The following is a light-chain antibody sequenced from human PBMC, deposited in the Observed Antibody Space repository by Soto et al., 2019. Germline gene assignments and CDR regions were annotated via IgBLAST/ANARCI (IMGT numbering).Light chain of an antibody. CDR2: DAS. CDR3: LQDYGYSWT. J-gene: IGKJ1*01. Sequence: DIQMTQSPSTLSASVGEKVTITCRASLNVRSWLAWYQQKPGQAPKLLIYDASNLYTGVPSRFSGSGSGTEFTLTISSLQPEDFATYYCLQDYGYSWTFGQGTKVDIK. V-gene: IGKV1-5*01. CDR1: LNVRSW.